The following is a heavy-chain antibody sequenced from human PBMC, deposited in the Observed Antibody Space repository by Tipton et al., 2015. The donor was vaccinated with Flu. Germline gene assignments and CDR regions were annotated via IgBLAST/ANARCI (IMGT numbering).Heavy chain of an antibody. V-gene: IGHV5-51*03. CDR2: IYPGDSDT. CDR1: GYSFTSYW. Sequence: QLVQSGAEVKKPGESLKISCKSSGYSFTSYWIGWVRQMPGKGLEWMGIIYPGDSDTRYSPSFQGQVTISADKSISTAYRQWSSLKASDTAMYYCARLGYRSDYDSGYFDYWGQGTLVTVSS. D-gene: IGHD5-12*01. CDR3: ARLGYRSDYDSGYFDY. J-gene: IGHJ4*02.